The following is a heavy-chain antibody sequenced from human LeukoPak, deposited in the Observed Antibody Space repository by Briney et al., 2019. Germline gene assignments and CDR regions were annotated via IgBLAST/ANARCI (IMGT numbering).Heavy chain of an antibody. CDR2: ISGSGGST. CDR1: GFPFSSHA. CDR3: AKETRRSYGSGSYSDY. D-gene: IGHD3-10*01. J-gene: IGHJ4*02. V-gene: IGHV3-23*01. Sequence: GGSLRLSCAASGFPFSSHAMSWVRQASGKGLEWVSAISGSGGSTYYADSVKGRFTISRDNSKNTLYLQMNSLRAEDTTVFYYAKETRRSYGSGSYSDYWGQGTLVTVSS.